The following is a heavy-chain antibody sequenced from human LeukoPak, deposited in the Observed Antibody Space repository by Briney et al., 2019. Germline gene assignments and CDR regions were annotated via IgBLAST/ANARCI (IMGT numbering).Heavy chain of an antibody. CDR3: ARDGLLGYCSSTSCQTTDY. J-gene: IGHJ4*02. CDR2: LSGSGGST. V-gene: IGHV3-23*01. D-gene: IGHD2-2*01. Sequence: GGTLRLSCAASGFTFSNYGMSWVRQAPGKGLEWVSGLSGSGGSTYYADSVRGRFTISRDNSKNTLYLQMNSLRAEDTAVYYCARDGLLGYCSSTSCQTTDYWGQGTLVTVSS. CDR1: GFTFSNYG.